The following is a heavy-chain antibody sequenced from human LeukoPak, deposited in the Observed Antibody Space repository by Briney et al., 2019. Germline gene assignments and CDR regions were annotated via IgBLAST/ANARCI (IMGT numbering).Heavy chain of an antibody. CDR3: AKTLRDLEWLTGELDV. CDR1: GFTFSSYA. V-gene: IGHV3-23*01. Sequence: GGSLRLSCAASGFTFSSYAMSWVRQAPGKGLELVSGISGSGGTTYYADSVKGRFTISRDNSKSTLYLQMNSLRAEDTAIYYCAKTLRDLEWLTGELDVWGQGTTVTVSS. J-gene: IGHJ6*02. D-gene: IGHD3-3*01. CDR2: ISGSGGTT.